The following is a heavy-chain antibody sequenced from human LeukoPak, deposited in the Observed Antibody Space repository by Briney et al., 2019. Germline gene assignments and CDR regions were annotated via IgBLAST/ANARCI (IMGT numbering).Heavy chain of an antibody. CDR3: AKAARGRPTYQNDVNWFDP. D-gene: IGHD3-16*01. CDR2: INHGGST. Sequence: PSETLSLTCAVYGGSFSGDFWSWIRQSPGKGLEWIGEINHGGSTTYNPSLQSRVTMSVDTSTNQISLKMTSVTAADTAVYYCAKAARGRPTYQNDVNWFDPWGRGTLVTVSS. J-gene: IGHJ5*02. CDR1: GGSFSGDF. V-gene: IGHV4-34*01.